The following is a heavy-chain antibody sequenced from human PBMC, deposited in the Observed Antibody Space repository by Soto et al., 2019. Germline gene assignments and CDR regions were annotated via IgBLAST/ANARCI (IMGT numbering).Heavy chain of an antibody. CDR1: GGSFSGYY. V-gene: IGHV4-34*01. CDR2: INHSGST. D-gene: IGHD3-16*01. J-gene: IGHJ6*03. Sequence: SETLSLTCAVYGGSFSGYYWSWIRQPPGKGLEWIGEINHSGSTNYNPSLKSRVTISVDTSKNQFSLKLSSVTAADTAVYYCARGFVWSYYYYYMDVWGKGTTVTVSS. CDR3: ARGFVWSYYYYYMDV.